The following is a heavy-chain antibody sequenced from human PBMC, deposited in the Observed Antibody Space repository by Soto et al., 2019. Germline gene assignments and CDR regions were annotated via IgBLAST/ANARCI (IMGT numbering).Heavy chain of an antibody. CDR3: AKDNAGMDV. Sequence: GGSLRLSCAASGFTFSSYAMSWVRQAPGKGLEWVSVISWDGGSTYYADSVKGRFTISRDNSKNSLYLQMNSLRTEDTALYYCAKDNAGMDVWGQGTTVTVSS. V-gene: IGHV3-43*02. CDR2: ISWDGGST. CDR1: GFTFSSYA. J-gene: IGHJ6*02.